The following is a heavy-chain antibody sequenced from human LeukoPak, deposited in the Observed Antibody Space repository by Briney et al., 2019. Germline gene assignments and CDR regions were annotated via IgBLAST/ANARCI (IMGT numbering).Heavy chain of an antibody. CDR2: ISYDGSNK. D-gene: IGHD5-18*01. CDR3: AKDHGYSHGLYYYGMDV. Sequence: PGRSLRLSCAASGFTFSSYGMHWVRQAPGKGLEWVAVISYDGSNKYYADSVKGRFTISRDNSKNTLYLQMNSLGAEDTAVYYCAKDHGYSHGLYYYGMDVWGQGTTVTVSS. CDR1: GFTFSSYG. J-gene: IGHJ6*02. V-gene: IGHV3-30*18.